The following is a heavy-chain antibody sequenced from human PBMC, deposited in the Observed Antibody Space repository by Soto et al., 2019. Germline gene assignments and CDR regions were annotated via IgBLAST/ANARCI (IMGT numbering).Heavy chain of an antibody. Sequence: EVQLLESGGGLVQPGGSLRLSCAASGFTFSSYAMSWVRQAPGKGLEWVSAISGSGGSTYYADSVKGRFTISRDNSKNTLYLQMNSLRAEDTAVYYCAKDHVVVPAAMGMIDYWGQGTLVTVSS. CDR3: AKDHVVVPAAMGMIDY. V-gene: IGHV3-23*01. CDR1: GFTFSSYA. D-gene: IGHD2-2*01. CDR2: ISGSGGST. J-gene: IGHJ4*02.